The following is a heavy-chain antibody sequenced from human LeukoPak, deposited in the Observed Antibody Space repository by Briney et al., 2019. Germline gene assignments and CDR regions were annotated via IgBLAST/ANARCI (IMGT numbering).Heavy chain of an antibody. CDR3: ARDVVGLDY. J-gene: IGHJ4*02. CDR2: IRSKANSYAT. D-gene: IGHD2-15*01. Sequence: GGSLRLSCAASGFTFSGSAMHWVRQASGKGLEWVGRIRSKANSYATAYAASVKGRFTISRDDSKNTAYLQMNSLRAEDTAVYYCARDVVGLDYWGQGTLVTVSS. V-gene: IGHV3-73*01. CDR1: GFTFSGSA.